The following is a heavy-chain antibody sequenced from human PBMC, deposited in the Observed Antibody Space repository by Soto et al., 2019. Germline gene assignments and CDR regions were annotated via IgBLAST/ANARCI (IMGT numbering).Heavy chain of an antibody. CDR2: ISAYNGNT. Sequence: ASVKVSCQASVYTFTSYGISWVRPAPGQGLELLGWISAYNGNTNYSQNRHGRVTMTTDTSTRTAYMELRRLRSDDTAVYYCARDKAIGPDASDIRGQGTMVTVSS. CDR3: ARDKAIGPDASDI. CDR1: VYTFTSYG. V-gene: IGHV1-18*01. D-gene: IGHD2-15*01. J-gene: IGHJ3*02.